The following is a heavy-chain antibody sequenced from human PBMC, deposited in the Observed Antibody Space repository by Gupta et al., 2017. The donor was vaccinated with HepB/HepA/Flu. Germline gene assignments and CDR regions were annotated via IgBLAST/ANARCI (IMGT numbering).Heavy chain of an antibody. CDR3: SRDTFGPYDY. CDR1: GFTVSSYW. Sequence: EVQLAESGGGLVQPGGSLRLPCAASGFTVSSYWMHWVRQAPGKGLVWVSRMNQHGSVINYADSVKGRFTISRDNTKNALYLQMNSLRAEDTAIYFCSRDTFGPYDYWGQGTRVTVSS. D-gene: IGHD2/OR15-2a*01. CDR2: MNQHGSVI. V-gene: IGHV3-74*01. J-gene: IGHJ4*02.